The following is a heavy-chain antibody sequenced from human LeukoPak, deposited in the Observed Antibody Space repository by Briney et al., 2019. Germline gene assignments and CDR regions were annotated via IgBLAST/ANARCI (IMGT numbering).Heavy chain of an antibody. CDR3: ARHLAGRMAWYFDY. CDR1: GYTFTGYY. J-gene: IGHJ4*02. D-gene: IGHD6-13*01. CDR2: INPNSGGT. Sequence: ASVKVSCTASGYTFTGYYMHWVRQAPGQGLEWMGRINPNSGGTNYAQKFQGRVTMTRDTSISTAYMELSRLRSDDTAVYYCARHLAGRMAWYFDYWGQGTLVTVSS. V-gene: IGHV1-2*06.